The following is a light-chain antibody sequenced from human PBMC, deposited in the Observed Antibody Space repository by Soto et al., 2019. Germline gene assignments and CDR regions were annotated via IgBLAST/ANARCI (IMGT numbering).Light chain of an antibody. CDR1: SSNIGAGYD. CDR2: GNS. J-gene: IGLJ1*01. V-gene: IGLV1-40*01. CDR3: QSYDSSLSGRV. Sequence: QSALTQPPSVSGAPGQRVTISCTGSSSNIGAGYDVHWYQQLPGTAPKLLIYGNSNRPSGVPDRFSGSKSGTSASLAITGLQAEDEADYYCQSYDSSLSGRVFGTGTKLPS.